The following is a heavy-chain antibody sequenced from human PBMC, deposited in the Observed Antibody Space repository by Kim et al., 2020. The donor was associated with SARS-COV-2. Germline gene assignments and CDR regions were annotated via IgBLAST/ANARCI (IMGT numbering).Heavy chain of an antibody. CDR3: ARDQPIYDSSGLFDY. D-gene: IGHD3-22*01. CDR1: GFTFSSYA. Sequence: GGSLRLSCAASGFTFSSYAMHWVRQAPGKGLEWVAVISYDGSNKYYADSVKGRFTISRDNSKNTLYLQMNSLRAEDTAVYYCARDQPIYDSSGLFDYWGQGTLGTVSS. J-gene: IGHJ4*02. V-gene: IGHV3-30*04. CDR2: ISYDGSNK.